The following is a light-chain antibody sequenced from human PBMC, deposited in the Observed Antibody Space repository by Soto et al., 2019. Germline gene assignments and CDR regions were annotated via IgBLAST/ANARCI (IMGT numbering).Light chain of an antibody. CDR1: QSISSN. V-gene: IGKV3-15*01. CDR2: GAS. CDR3: HQYNNWPFT. J-gene: IGKJ3*01. Sequence: IVMTQSPATLSVSPGERATLSCRASQSISSNLAWYQQKPGQAPRLLIYGASTRATGIPATFSGSGSGTEFTLTISSLQSEDFAVYYCHQYNNWPFTFGPGTKVDIK.